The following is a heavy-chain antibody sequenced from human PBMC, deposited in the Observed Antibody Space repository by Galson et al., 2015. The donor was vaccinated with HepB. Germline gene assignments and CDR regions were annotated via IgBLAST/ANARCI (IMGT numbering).Heavy chain of an antibody. J-gene: IGHJ5*02. CDR1: GFSLITSGVG. CDR2: IYWDDDK. D-gene: IGHD1-1*01. CDR3: AHRKPGYNNGWNEGWFDT. V-gene: IGHV2-5*02. Sequence: PALVKPTQTLTLTCTFSGFSLITSGVGVGWIRQPPGKALEWLVLIYWDDDKRYSPSLRSRLTITKDTPNNQVVLTMTNMDPVDTATYFCAHRKPGYNNGWNEGWFDTWGQGTLVTVSS.